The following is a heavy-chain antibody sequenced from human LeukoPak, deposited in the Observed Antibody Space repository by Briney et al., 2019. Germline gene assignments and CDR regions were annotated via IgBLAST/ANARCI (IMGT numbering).Heavy chain of an antibody. CDR1: GYTFTSYA. J-gene: IGHJ6*02. Sequence: ASVKVSCKASGYTFTSYAMHWVRQAPGQRLEWMGWINAGNGNTKYSQKFQGRVTITRDTSASTAYMELSSLRSEDTAVYYCAMAYGGNSGRVVYYYYYGMDVWGQGTTVTVSS. V-gene: IGHV1-3*01. CDR3: AMAYGGNSGRVVYYYYYGMDV. CDR2: INAGNGNT. D-gene: IGHD4-23*01.